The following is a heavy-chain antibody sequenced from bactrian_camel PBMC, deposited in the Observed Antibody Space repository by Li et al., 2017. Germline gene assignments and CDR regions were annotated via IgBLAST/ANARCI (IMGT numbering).Heavy chain of an antibody. Sequence: DVQLVESGGGLVQPGGSLRLSCAASGFIFTNYDMSWVRQAPGKGLEWVSTINSVGGRTYYSNSVKGRFTISRDNAKNTLYLHMNNLKPDDTAMYYCAAHATYSGGYYTPFLSSNLRYWGQGTQVTVS. V-gene: IGHV3S40*01. CDR2: INSVGGRT. J-gene: IGHJ4*01. D-gene: IGHD2*01. CDR3: AAHATYSGGYYTPFLSSNLRY. CDR1: GFIFTNYD.